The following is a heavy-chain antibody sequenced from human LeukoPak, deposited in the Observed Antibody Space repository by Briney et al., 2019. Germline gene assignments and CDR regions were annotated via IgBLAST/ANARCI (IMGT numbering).Heavy chain of an antibody. Sequence: SVKVSCKASGGTFSSYAISWVRQAPGQGLEWMGGIIPIFVTANYAQKFQGRVTITTDESTSTAWMELSSLRSEDPAVYYCARLSVYYDSSGYYYGAFDIWGKGTMVTVSS. J-gene: IGHJ3*02. CDR1: GGTFSSYA. V-gene: IGHV1-69*05. CDR3: ARLSVYYDSSGYYYGAFDI. CDR2: IIPIFVTA. D-gene: IGHD3-22*01.